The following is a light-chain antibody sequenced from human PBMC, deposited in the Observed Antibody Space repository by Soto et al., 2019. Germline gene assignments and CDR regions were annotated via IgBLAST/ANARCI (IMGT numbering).Light chain of an antibody. J-gene: IGKJ1*01. Sequence: DIVMTQSPDSLAVSLGERATINCKSSQSVFYSSNNKNYLAWFQQKPRQPPKLLIYWASARESGAPDRFSGSGSGTDFTLTISSLQAEDVAVYYCQQYYSTPWTFGQGTKVEIK. CDR3: QQYYSTPWT. CDR1: QSVFYSSNNKNY. V-gene: IGKV4-1*01. CDR2: WAS.